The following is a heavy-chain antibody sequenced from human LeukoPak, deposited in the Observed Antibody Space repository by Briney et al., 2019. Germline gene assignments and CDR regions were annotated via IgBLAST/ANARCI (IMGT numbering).Heavy chain of an antibody. Sequence: SETLSLTCTVSGGSISSDNYYWGWIRQPPGKGLEWIGTIYYSGSTSYNPSLKTRVTMSLYTSKNQFSLRLTSVTAADTAVYYCARLTAYDAPVDFWGQGTLVIVSS. CDR1: GGSISSDNYY. CDR3: ARLTAYDAPVDF. J-gene: IGHJ4*02. D-gene: IGHD2-21*02. V-gene: IGHV4-39*01. CDR2: IYYSGST.